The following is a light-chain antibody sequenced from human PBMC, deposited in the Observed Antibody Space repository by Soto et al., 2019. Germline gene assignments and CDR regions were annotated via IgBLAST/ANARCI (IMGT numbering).Light chain of an antibody. CDR3: SSYTSIDTVL. CDR1: SSDVGDYDY. CDR2: EVS. Sequence: QSALTQSASVSGSPGQSITISCTGTSSDVGDYDYVSWYQHHPGKAPKLMIYEVSNRPSGVSNRFSGSKSGNTASLTISGLQAEDEADYYCSSYTSIDTVLFGGGTQLTVL. J-gene: IGLJ2*01. V-gene: IGLV2-14*01.